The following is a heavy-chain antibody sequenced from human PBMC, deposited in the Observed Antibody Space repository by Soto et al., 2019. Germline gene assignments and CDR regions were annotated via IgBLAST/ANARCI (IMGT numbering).Heavy chain of an antibody. D-gene: IGHD6-6*01. Sequence: QVQLAESGGGLVEPGGSLRLSCAASGFTFSDYDMSWIRQSPGKGLEWVSFVSSSGTTMYFADSVKGRFTTSRDNAKNSLYLQMNSLRAEDTAVYYCARMGTRAARPSYWGQGTLVTVSS. CDR3: ARMGTRAARPSY. CDR2: VSSSGTTM. CDR1: GFTFSDYD. J-gene: IGHJ4*02. V-gene: IGHV3-11*01.